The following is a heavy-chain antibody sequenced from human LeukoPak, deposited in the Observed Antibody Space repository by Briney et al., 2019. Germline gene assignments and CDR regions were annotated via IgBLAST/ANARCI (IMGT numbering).Heavy chain of an antibody. CDR3: ARAPAAMPNGFDP. CDR2: INHSGST. D-gene: IGHD2-2*01. J-gene: IGHJ5*02. CDR1: GGSFSGYY. V-gene: IGHV4-34*01. Sequence: SETLSLTCAVYGGSFSGYYWSWIRQPPGKGLEWIGEINHSGSTNYNPSLKSRVTISVDTSKNQFSLKLSSVTAADTAVYYCARAPAAMPNGFDPWGQGTLVTVSS.